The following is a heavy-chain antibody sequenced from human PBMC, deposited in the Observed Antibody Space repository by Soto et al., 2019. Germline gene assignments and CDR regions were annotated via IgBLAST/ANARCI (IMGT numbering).Heavy chain of an antibody. CDR3: ARADTAYCGGDCPPYFDY. CDR1: GGSISSSNW. CDR2: IHHSGST. D-gene: IGHD2-21*02. J-gene: IGHJ4*02. Sequence: SETLSLTCAVSGGSISSSNWWSWVRQPPGKGLEWIGEIHHSGSTNYNPSLKSRVTISVDKSKNQFSLKLSSVTAADTAVYYCARADTAYCGGDCPPYFDYWGQGTLVTVSS. V-gene: IGHV4-4*02.